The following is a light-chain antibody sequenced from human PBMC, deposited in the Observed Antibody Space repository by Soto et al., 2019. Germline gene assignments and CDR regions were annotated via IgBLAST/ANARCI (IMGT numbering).Light chain of an antibody. CDR3: YSNVGVWTFI. CDR1: SSNIGAHYD. CDR2: GNS. J-gene: IGLJ2*01. V-gene: IGLV1-40*01. Sequence: QSVLTQPPSVSGAPGQRVTISCTGSSSNIGAHYDVHWYQQLPGTAPKLLIYGNSNRPSGVPDRFSGSKSGTSASLAITGLQAEDEADYYCYSNVGVWTFIFGGGTKVTVL.